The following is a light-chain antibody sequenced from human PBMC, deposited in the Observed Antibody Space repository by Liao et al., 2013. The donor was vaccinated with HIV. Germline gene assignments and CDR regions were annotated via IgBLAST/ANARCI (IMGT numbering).Light chain of an antibody. CDR3: QVWDSSSDHPV. Sequence: SYELTQPPSVSVAPGQTARISCGGNSIGSKSVHWYQQKPGQAPVLVIYYDNDRPSGIPERFSGSISGNTATLTISRVEAGDEAGYYCQVWDSSSDHPVFGGGTKLTVL. CDR1: SIGSKS. CDR2: YDN. J-gene: IGLJ2*01. V-gene: IGLV3-21*04.